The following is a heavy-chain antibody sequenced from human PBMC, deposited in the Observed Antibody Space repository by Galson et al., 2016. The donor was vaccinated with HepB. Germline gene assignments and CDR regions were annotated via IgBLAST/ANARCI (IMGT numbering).Heavy chain of an antibody. D-gene: IGHD6-13*01. CDR3: TTSGGTWRGSSWPPY. J-gene: IGHJ4*01. V-gene: IGHV3-15*07. Sequence: SLRLSCAASDSTFINAWMNWVRQAPGKGLEWVGRIKSKTAGGTIDYAAPVKGRLIISRDDSENTLFLQMNSLQAEDTAVYYCTTSGGTWRGSSWPPYWGHGTLVTVSS. CDR2: IKSKTAGGTI. CDR1: DSTFINAW.